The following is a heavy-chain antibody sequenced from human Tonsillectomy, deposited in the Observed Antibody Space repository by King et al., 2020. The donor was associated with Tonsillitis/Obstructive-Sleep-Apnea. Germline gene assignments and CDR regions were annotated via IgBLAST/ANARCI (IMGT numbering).Heavy chain of an antibody. Sequence: VQLVESGGDLVQPGGSLRLSCVVFRLTFSSYWMHWVRQAPGKGLVWVSRINPDGSETSYADSVKGRFTSSRDNAKNTLYLQMDSLRAEDTGVYYCLRGSSPYYSYYFMDVWGIGTTVTVSS. CDR2: INPDGSET. V-gene: IGHV3-74*01. CDR3: LRGSSPYYSYYFMDV. CDR1: RLTFSSYW. J-gene: IGHJ6*03.